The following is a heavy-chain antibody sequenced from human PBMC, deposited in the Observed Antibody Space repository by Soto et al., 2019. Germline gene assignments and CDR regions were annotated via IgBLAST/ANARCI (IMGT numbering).Heavy chain of an antibody. Sequence: SETLSLTCAVSGFSIGSNNWWGWIRQPPGKGLERIGNIYYSGTTQFNPSLKSRVTMSIDGAGNQFSLRLSSVTAADTAVYYCARKERKPAAIWNWGQGTLVTVSS. V-gene: IGHV4-28*01. D-gene: IGHD2-2*01. CDR1: GFSIGSNNW. CDR3: ARKERKPAAIWN. CDR2: IYYSGTT. J-gene: IGHJ4*02.